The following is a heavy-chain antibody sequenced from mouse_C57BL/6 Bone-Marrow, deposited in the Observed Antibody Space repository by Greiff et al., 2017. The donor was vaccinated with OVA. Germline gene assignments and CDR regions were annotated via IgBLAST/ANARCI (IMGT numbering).Heavy chain of an antibody. V-gene: IGHV14-3*01. CDR2: IDPANDNT. CDR1: GFNIQNTY. CDR3: ARGNFGSSFYAMDY. D-gene: IGHD1-1*01. Sequence: VQLQQSVAELVRPGASVKLSCTASGFNIQNTYMHWVKQRPEQGLEWIGRIDPANDNTKYAPKFQGKATMTADTSSNTAYLQLSSLSSEDTAVYCCARGNFGSSFYAMDYWGQGTSVTVSS. J-gene: IGHJ4*01.